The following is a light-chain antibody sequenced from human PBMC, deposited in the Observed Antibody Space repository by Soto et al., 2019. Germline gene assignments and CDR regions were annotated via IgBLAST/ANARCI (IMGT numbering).Light chain of an antibody. CDR2: KAS. CDR1: QSISSW. Sequence: DIQMTQSRPTLCASVGDRVSITCRASQSISSWLAWYQQKPGKAPKLLIYKASSLESGVPSRFSGSGSGTEFTLTISSLQPDDFATYYCQQYNSYSTFGQGTKVEIK. V-gene: IGKV1-5*03. J-gene: IGKJ1*01. CDR3: QQYNSYST.